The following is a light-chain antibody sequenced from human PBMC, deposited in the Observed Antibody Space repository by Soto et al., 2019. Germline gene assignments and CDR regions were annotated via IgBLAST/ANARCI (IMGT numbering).Light chain of an antibody. CDR1: QSVSSSY. V-gene: IGKV3-20*01. Sequence: EIVLTQSPGTLSLSPGERATLSCRASQSVSSSYLAWYQQKPGQAPRLLIYGASSRATGIPDRFSGSGSETDFTLTINRLEPEDFALYYCQQYGSSAPITFGQGTRLEIK. CDR2: GAS. J-gene: IGKJ5*01. CDR3: QQYGSSAPIT.